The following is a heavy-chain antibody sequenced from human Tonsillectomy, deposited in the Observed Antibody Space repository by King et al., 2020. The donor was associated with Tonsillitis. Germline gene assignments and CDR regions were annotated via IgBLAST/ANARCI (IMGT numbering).Heavy chain of an antibody. J-gene: IGHJ3*02. Sequence: VQLVESGGDLVHPGESLRLSCAASGFTFSSYWMTWVRQAPGKGLEWVANIKKDGSVNYYLDSVKGRFTISRDNAQNSLFLQMDSLRAEDTAVYYCARDRSPKYSVDAFDNW. CDR1: GFTFSSYW. CDR2: IKKDGSVN. D-gene: IGHD5-12*01. CDR3: ARDRSPKYSVDAFDN. V-gene: IGHV3-7*01.